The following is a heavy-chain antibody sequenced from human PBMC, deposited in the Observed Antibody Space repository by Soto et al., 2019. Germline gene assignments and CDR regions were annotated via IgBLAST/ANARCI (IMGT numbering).Heavy chain of an antibody. CDR3: ARSYSGYDWSQEGAFDF. J-gene: IGHJ3*01. D-gene: IGHD5-12*01. V-gene: IGHV1-18*01. Sequence: QGQLVQSGAEVQKPGASVKVSCKASGYTFTSYGISWVRQAPGQGLEWMGWISAYTGNTNYAQKLPGRVTMTTDTSRSTAYMELRSLRSDDTAVYYCARSYSGYDWSQEGAFDFWGQGTMVTVSS. CDR2: ISAYTGNT. CDR1: GYTFTSYG.